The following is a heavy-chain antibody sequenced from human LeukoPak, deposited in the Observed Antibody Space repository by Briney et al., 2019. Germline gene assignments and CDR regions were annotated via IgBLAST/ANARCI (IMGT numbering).Heavy chain of an antibody. CDR2: ISSSSSYI. V-gene: IGHV3-21*01. D-gene: IGHD3-16*01. Sequence: GGSLRLSCAASGFTFSSYSMNWVRQAPGKGLEWVSSISSSSSYIYYADSVKGRFTISRDNAKNSLYLQMNSLRAEDTAVYYCARDRWGSPRWGYYYYYMDVWGKGTTVTVSS. J-gene: IGHJ6*03. CDR1: GFTFSSYS. CDR3: ARDRWGSPRWGYYYYYMDV.